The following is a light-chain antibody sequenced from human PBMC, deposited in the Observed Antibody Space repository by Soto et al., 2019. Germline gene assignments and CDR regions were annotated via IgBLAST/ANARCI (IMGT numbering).Light chain of an antibody. CDR1: QGIKKY. CDR3: QKYYTVPWA. J-gene: IGKJ1*01. CDR2: AAS. Sequence: DIQMTQSPSSLSASLGDRVTITCRASQGIKKYVAWYQQKPGKVPKLLIYAASSLQSGVPSRFSGSGSGTDFTLTISSLHPEDVATYYCQKYYTVPWAVGQGTKVDIK. V-gene: IGKV1-27*01.